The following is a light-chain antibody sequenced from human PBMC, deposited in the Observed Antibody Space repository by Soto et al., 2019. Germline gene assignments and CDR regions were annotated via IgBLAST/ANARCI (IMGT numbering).Light chain of an antibody. CDR1: QSISTW. CDR2: SAS. CDR3: QQYNYYPYT. V-gene: IGKV1-5*01. J-gene: IGKJ2*01. Sequence: DIQMTQSPSTLSASVGDRVTITCRASQSISTWLAWYHQKPGKAPNLLLSSASSLESGVPSRFSGSGSGTECSLAISRLQPDDFATSYFQQYNYYPYTFGEGTKLEIK.